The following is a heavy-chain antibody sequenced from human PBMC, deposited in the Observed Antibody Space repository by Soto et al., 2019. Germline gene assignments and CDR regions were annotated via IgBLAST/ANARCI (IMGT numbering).Heavy chain of an antibody. Sequence: QVQLQQWGAGLLKPSETLSLTCGGGSFSGYHWSWIRQPPGKGLEWIGEINHRGSTNYHPSLKSRGTISAERSKNRFSVKLSTVSAADTAVYYYAAGPSYCSRIACYVDAFDIWGQGTMVTVSS. J-gene: IGHJ3*02. CDR3: AAGPSYCSRIACYVDAFDI. D-gene: IGHD2-2*01. CDR2: INHRGST. V-gene: IGHV4-34*01. CDR1: GSFSGYH.